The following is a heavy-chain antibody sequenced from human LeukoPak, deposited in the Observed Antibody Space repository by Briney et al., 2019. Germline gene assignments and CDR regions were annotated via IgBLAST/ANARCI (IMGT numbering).Heavy chain of an antibody. D-gene: IGHD6-13*01. CDR2: IYYSGST. CDR3: ARHDGDIAAVEIDY. V-gene: IGHV4-39*01. Sequence: SETLSLTCTVSGGSISSSSYYWGWIRQPPGKGLEWIGSIYYSGSTYYNPSLKSRVTISVDTSKNQFSLKLSSVTAADTAVYYCARHDGDIAAVEIDYWGQGTLVTVSS. CDR1: GGSISSSSYY. J-gene: IGHJ4*02.